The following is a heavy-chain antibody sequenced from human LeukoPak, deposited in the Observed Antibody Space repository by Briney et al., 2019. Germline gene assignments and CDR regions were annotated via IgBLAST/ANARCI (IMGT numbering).Heavy chain of an antibody. V-gene: IGHV3-7*05. CDR2: IKKDGSEK. Sequence: GGSLRLSCAASGFTFSGDWMTWVRQAPGKGLEWVAKIKKDGSEKYYVDSVKGRFTISRDNAKNSLYLQMNSLGAEDTAVYYCARRGTSSSWAHFDYWGQGPLVTVSS. D-gene: IGHD6-13*01. CDR3: ARRGTSSSWAHFDY. CDR1: GFTFSGDW. J-gene: IGHJ4*02.